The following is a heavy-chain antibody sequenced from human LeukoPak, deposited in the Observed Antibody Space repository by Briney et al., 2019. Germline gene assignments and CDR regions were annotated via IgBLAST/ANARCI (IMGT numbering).Heavy chain of an antibody. J-gene: IGHJ3*02. CDR1: GFTFDDYA. CDR2: ITWNSATI. Sequence: GGSLRLSCAASGFTFDDYAMHWVWQPPGKGLEWVSGITWNSATIGYADSVKGRFTISRDNAKNSLYLQMSSLIAEDTALYYCAKGGDDISYLDAFDIWGQGTMDTVSS. V-gene: IGHV3-9*01. CDR3: AKGGDDISYLDAFDI. D-gene: IGHD3-22*01.